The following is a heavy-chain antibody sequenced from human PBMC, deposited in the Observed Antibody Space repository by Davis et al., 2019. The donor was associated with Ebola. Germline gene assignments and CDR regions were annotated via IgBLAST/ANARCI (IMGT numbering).Heavy chain of an antibody. V-gene: IGHV5-51*01. CDR3: ARHVLDYYYGMDV. CDR1: GYSFTSYW. J-gene: IGHJ6*02. Sequence: GGSLRLSCKGSGYSFTSYWIGWVRQMPGKGLEWMGIIYPDDSDTRYSPSFQGQVTISADKSISTAYLQWSSLKASDTAMYYCARHVLDYYYGMDVWGQGTTVTVSS. CDR2: IYPDDSDT.